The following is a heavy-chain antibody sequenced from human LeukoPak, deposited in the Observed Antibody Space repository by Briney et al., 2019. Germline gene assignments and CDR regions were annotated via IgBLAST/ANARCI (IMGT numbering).Heavy chain of an antibody. J-gene: IGHJ4*02. CDR3: TTDPATPFGY. CDR1: GFNFSNAW. Sequence: KPGGSLRLSCAASGFNFSNAWMSWVRQAPGEGLECGGRIKSKTDGGTTDYAAPVKGRFTISRYDSKNTLYLQMNSLKTEDTAVYYCTTDPATPFGYWGQGTLVTVSS. D-gene: IGHD2-2*01. V-gene: IGHV3-15*01. CDR2: IKSKTDGGTT.